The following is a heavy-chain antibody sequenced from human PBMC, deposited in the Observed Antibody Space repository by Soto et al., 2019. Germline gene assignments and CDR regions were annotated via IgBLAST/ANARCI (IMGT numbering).Heavy chain of an antibody. V-gene: IGHV4-31*03. CDR2: IYYSEST. CDR1: GGSINSGGYY. CDR3: ARAGGMVRRVTDGFDI. Sequence: QVQLQESGPGLVKPSQTLSLTCTVSGGSINSGGYYWSWIRQHPGKGLEWNGYIYYSESTYSNPSRKSRVTLSADTSKNQFSLRLSSVTAADTAVYYGARAGGMVRRVTDGFDIWGQGTMVTVSS. J-gene: IGHJ3*02. D-gene: IGHD3-10*01.